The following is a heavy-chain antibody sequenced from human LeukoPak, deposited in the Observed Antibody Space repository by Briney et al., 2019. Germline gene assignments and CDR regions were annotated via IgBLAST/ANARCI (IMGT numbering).Heavy chain of an antibody. Sequence: GRSLRLSCAASGFTFSSYAMHWVRQAPGKGLEWVAVISYDGSNKYYADSVKGRFTISRDNSKNTLYLQMNSLRAEDTAVYYCARATRRSCSSTSCYPDYWGQGTLVTVSS. J-gene: IGHJ4*02. CDR3: ARATRRSCSSTSCYPDY. CDR2: ISYDGSNK. CDR1: GFTFSSYA. V-gene: IGHV3-30-3*01. D-gene: IGHD2-2*01.